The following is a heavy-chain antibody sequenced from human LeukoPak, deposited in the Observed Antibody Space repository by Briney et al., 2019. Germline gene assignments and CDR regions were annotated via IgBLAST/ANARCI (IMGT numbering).Heavy chain of an antibody. D-gene: IGHD3-10*02. CDR1: GFTFSSYA. Sequence: GGSLRLSCAASGFTFSSYAMSCVRQARGKGLEWVSYISSSGSTIYYADSVKGRFTISRDNAKNSLYLQRNSLRAEDTAVYYCAELGITMIGGVWGKGTTVTISS. CDR3: AELGITMIGGV. V-gene: IGHV3-48*03. CDR2: ISSSGSTI. J-gene: IGHJ6*04.